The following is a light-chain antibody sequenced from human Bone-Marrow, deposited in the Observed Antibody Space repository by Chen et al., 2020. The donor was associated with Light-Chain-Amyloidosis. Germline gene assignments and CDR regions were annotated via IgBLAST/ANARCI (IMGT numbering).Light chain of an antibody. CDR3: QSYQGSSQGV. CDR2: EDD. V-gene: IGLV6-57*01. J-gene: IGLJ3*02. Sequence: NFMLTQPHSVSESPGKTVIISCTRSSGSIATNYVQWYQQRPGRSPTTVIYEDDQRPSGVPGRFSGSIDRSSNSASLTISGLKTEDEADYYCQSYQGSSQGVFGGGTKLTVL. CDR1: SGSIATNY.